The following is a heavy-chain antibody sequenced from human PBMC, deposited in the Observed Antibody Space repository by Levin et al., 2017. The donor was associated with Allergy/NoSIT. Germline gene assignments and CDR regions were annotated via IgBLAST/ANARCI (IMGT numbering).Heavy chain of an antibody. CDR2: ISSDGRKK. CDR3: AKDVYGSGWYPLGNDAFEM. Sequence: GVSLLLSSSSSFFPFLLSFLPFFLPSPFPFLSFVAVISSDGRKKFYADSVKGRFTISRDNSKNTLDLQMNSLRAEDTAVYYCAKDVYGSGWYPLGNDAFEMWGQGTKVSVSS. D-gene: IGHD6-13*01. J-gene: IGHJ3*02. CDR1: FFPFLLSF. V-gene: IGHV3-30*18.